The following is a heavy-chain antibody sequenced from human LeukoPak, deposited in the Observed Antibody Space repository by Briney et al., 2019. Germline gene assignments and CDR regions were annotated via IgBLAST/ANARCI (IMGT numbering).Heavy chain of an antibody. D-gene: IGHD3-10*01. V-gene: IGHV3-48*01. CDR1: GFTFSSYS. J-gene: IGHJ3*02. CDR3: AKDRMVRGVLDAFDI. CDR2: ISGSSSTI. Sequence: PGGSLRLSCAASGFTFSSYSMNWVRQAPGKGLEWVSYISGSSSTIYYADSVKGRFTISRDNSKNTLYLQMNSLRAEDTAVYYCAKDRMVRGVLDAFDIWGQGTMVTVSS.